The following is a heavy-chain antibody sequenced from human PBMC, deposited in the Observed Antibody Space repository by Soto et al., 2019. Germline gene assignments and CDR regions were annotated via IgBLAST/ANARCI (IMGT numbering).Heavy chain of an antibody. Sequence: GGSLRLFGAASGVTVCSTDMSCVSQAPGKGREWVSVIYSGGSTYYAESVKGRFTISRDNSKNTLYLQMNSLRAEDTAVYYCARDLWFGPWGQGTLVTASS. V-gene: IGHV3-53*01. J-gene: IGHJ5*02. CDR3: ARDLWFGP. CDR2: IYSGGST. CDR1: GVTVCSTD.